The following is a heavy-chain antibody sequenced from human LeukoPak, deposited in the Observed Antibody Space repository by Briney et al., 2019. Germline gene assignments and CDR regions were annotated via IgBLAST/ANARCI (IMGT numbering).Heavy chain of an antibody. D-gene: IGHD6-19*01. Sequence: GGALRLSCAASGFTFSSYSMNWVRPAPGKGLEWVSSISSSSSYIYYADSVKGRFTISRDNAKNSLYLQMNSLRAEDTAVYYCARGRWSGWFFDYWGQGTLVTVSS. V-gene: IGHV3-21*01. CDR1: GFTFSSYS. CDR2: ISSSSSYI. J-gene: IGHJ4*02. CDR3: ARGRWSGWFFDY.